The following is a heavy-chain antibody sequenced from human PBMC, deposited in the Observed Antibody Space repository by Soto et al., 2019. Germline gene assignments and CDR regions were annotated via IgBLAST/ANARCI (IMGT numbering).Heavy chain of an antibody. CDR3: AKGWYSGTSGALDY. CDR2: IRGSGGST. J-gene: IGHJ4*02. D-gene: IGHD1-26*01. Sequence: EVPLLESGGGLVQPGGSLALSCAASGFTFSNYAMSWVRQTPGKGLEWVSSIRGSGGSTDYADSVKDRFTISRDNSENTLYLQMSSLRVDDTAVYYCAKGWYSGTSGALDYWGQGTLVTVSS. V-gene: IGHV3-23*01. CDR1: GFTFSNYA.